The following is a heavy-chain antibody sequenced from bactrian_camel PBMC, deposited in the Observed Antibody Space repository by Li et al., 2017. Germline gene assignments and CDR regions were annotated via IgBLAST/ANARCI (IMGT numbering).Heavy chain of an antibody. Sequence: VESGGGSVQTGGSLRLSCVGSGFTARSYSMSWIRQAPGKGLEWVSTINTDGSTTYYGNSVKGRFTISRDSAKITVYLQMNNLQPEDTATYYCAEGRGSRGEHCYSLNYWGQGTQVTVS. J-gene: IGHJ4*01. V-gene: IGHV3S28*01. CDR2: INTDGSTT. D-gene: IGHD6*01. CDR1: GFTARSYS. CDR3: AEGRGSRGEHCYSLNY.